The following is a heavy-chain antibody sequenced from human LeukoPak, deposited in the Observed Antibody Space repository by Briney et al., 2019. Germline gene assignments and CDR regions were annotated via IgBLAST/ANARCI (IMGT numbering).Heavy chain of an antibody. CDR2: IYYSGST. CDR1: GGSISSSSYY. V-gene: IGHV4-39*01. CDR3: ARHYEGSTLLFNWFDP. Sequence: SETLSLTCTVSGGSISSSSYYWGWIRQPPGKGLEWIGSIYYSGSTYYNPSLKSRVTISVDTSKNQFSLKLSSVTAADTAVYYCARHYEGSTLLFNWFDPWGQGTLVTVSS. D-gene: IGHD3-16*01. J-gene: IGHJ5*02.